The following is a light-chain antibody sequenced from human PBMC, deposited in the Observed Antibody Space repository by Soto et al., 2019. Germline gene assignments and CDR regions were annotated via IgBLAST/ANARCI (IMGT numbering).Light chain of an antibody. CDR3: QQSYHTPLT. Sequence: DIHITQSPSSLSASLGDRVTITCRTSQNISTNLNWYQQKPGKAPNLLIYAASTLQSGVPSRFSGRGSGTDFTLTVSSLQPEDFATYYCQQSYHTPLTFGGGTKVEIK. CDR1: QNISTN. J-gene: IGKJ4*01. V-gene: IGKV1-39*01. CDR2: AAS.